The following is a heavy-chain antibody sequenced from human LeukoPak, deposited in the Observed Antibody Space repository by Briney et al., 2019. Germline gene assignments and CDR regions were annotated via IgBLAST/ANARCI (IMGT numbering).Heavy chain of an antibody. CDR1: GFTFSSDA. CDR2: IRYDGSNK. CDR3: AKDTVKVATIRRVPHYMDV. V-gene: IGHV3-30*02. Sequence: GGSLRLSCAASGFTFSSDAMRWVRQAPGKGLEWVAFIRYDGSNKYHADSVKGRFTISRDNSKNTMYLQMNSLRAEDTAVYYCAKDTVKVATIRRVPHYMDVWGKGTTVTISS. J-gene: IGHJ6*03. D-gene: IGHD5-12*01.